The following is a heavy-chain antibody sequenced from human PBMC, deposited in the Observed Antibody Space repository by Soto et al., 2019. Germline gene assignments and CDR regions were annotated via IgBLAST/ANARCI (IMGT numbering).Heavy chain of an antibody. Sequence: ASVKVSCKASGYTFTGYYMHWVRQAPGQGLEWMGWINPNSGGTNYAQKFQGRVTMTRDTSISTAYMELSRLRSDDTAVYYCARETAMVVYYYYYYGMDVWGQGTTVTVSS. J-gene: IGHJ6*02. D-gene: IGHD5-18*01. V-gene: IGHV1-2*02. CDR1: GYTFTGYY. CDR2: INPNSGGT. CDR3: ARETAMVVYYYYYYGMDV.